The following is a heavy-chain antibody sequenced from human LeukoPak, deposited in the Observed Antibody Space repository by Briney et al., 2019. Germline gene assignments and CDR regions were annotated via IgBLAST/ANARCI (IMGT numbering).Heavy chain of an antibody. D-gene: IGHD3-10*01. CDR1: GYTFTSYG. Sequence: ASVKVSCKASGYTFTSYGISWVRQAPGQGLEWMGWISAYNGNTNYAQKLQGRVTMTTDTSTSTAYMELRSLRSDDTAVYCCARDSYGSGSYWRYYGMDVWGQGTTVTVSS. V-gene: IGHV1-18*01. J-gene: IGHJ6*02. CDR2: ISAYNGNT. CDR3: ARDSYGSGSYWRYYGMDV.